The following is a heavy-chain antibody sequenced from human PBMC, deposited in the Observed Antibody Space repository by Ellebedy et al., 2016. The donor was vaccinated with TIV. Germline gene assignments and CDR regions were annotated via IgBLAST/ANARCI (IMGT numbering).Heavy chain of an antibody. CDR2: AYHSGST. D-gene: IGHD3-9*01. V-gene: IGHV4-59*01. Sequence: SETLSLTCTVSGGSISSYYWNWIRQPPGKGLEWIGYAYHSGSTDYNPSLESRVTISVDTSKNQISLRLTSVTAADTAVYYCARVGTELVTVEEYYYYMDVWGKGTTVTVSS. J-gene: IGHJ6*03. CDR3: ARVGTELVTVEEYYYYMDV. CDR1: GGSISSYY.